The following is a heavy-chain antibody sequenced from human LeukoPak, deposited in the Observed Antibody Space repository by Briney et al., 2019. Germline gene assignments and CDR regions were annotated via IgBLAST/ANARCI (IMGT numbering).Heavy chain of an antibody. CDR3: AKSLLTTASGTGRAFDI. Sequence: GGSLRLSCEASRFSFSTYPMGWVRRAPGKGLEWVSGISASGDVTFHADPLKGRFTISRDNSKNTLYLQMDSLRAEDTAKYYCAKSLLTTASGTGRAFDIWGQGTMVTVSS. D-gene: IGHD1-26*01. V-gene: IGHV3-23*01. CDR1: RFSFSTYP. CDR2: ISASGDVT. J-gene: IGHJ3*02.